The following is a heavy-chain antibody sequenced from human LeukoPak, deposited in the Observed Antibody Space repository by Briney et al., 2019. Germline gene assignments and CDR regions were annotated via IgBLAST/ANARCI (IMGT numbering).Heavy chain of an antibody. D-gene: IGHD5-24*01. CDR2: IKQDGSKK. J-gene: IGHJ4*02. V-gene: IGHV3-7*04. CDR3: TRVGYIDEGIDY. CDR1: GFTFSTYG. Sequence: GGSLRLSCAASGFTFSTYGMHWVRQAPGKGLEWVANIKQDGSKKSYVDSVKGRFTISRDNAKNSLYLQMNSLRAEDTAIYYCTRVGYIDEGIDYWGQGTLVTVSS.